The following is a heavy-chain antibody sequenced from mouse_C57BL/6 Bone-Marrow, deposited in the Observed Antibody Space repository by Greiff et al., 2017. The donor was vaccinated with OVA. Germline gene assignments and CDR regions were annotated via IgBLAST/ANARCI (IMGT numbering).Heavy chain of an antibody. CDR1: GYTFTDYE. D-gene: IGHD1-1*01. V-gene: IGHV1-15*01. CDR3: TNLTTVVNYAMDY. Sequence: VQLQQSGAELVRPGASVTLSCKASGYTFTDYEMHWVKQTPVHGLEWIGAIDPETGGTAYNQKFKGKAILTADKSSSTAYMELRSLTSEDSAVYYCTNLTTVVNYAMDYWGQGTSVTVAS. J-gene: IGHJ4*01. CDR2: IDPETGGT.